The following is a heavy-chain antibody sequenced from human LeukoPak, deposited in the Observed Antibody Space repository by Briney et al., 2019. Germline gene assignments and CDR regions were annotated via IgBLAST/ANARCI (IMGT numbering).Heavy chain of an antibody. J-gene: IGHJ4*02. CDR2: IYHSGST. Sequence: PSETLSLTCTVSGGSISSYYWGWIRQPPGKGLEWIGSIYHSGSTYYNPSLKSRVTISVDTSKNQFSLKLSSVTAADTAVYYCARGGTMIVVVHFDYWGQGTLVTVSS. D-gene: IGHD3-22*01. CDR1: GGSISSYY. V-gene: IGHV4-38-2*02. CDR3: ARGGTMIVVVHFDY.